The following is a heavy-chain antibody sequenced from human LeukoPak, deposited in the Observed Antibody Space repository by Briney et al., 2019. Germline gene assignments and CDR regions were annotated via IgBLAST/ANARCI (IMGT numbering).Heavy chain of an antibody. Sequence: GGSLRLSCAASGLTFGDHFLDWVRQAPGKGLEWVGRSRNKANSYTTEYAASVKGRFTISRDDSKNSVYLQMNSLKAGDTAVHYCATFFGYDFGYWGQGTLVTVSS. D-gene: IGHD5-12*01. CDR1: GLTFGDHF. CDR2: SRNKANSYTT. CDR3: ATFFGYDFGY. V-gene: IGHV3-72*01. J-gene: IGHJ4*02.